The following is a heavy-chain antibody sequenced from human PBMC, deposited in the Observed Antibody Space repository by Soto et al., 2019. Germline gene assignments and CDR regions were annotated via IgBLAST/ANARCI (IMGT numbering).Heavy chain of an antibody. CDR3: ARTKCSGGSCYSWSLDY. CDR1: GGSITTGGYY. Sequence: TLSLTCTVSGGSITTGGYYWSWIRELPGKGLEWIGHRYYSESTYYNPSLKSRVSISLDTSKNQFSLRLSFVTAADTAMYYCARTKCSGGSCYSWSLDYWGQGTPVTVSS. D-gene: IGHD2-15*01. V-gene: IGHV4-31*03. J-gene: IGHJ4*02. CDR2: RYYSEST.